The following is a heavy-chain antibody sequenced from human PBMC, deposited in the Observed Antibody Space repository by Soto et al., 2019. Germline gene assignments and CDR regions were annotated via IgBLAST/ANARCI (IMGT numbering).Heavy chain of an antibody. V-gene: IGHV3-23*04. CDR1: RFTFNNYA. CDR2: ISGNAGST. J-gene: IGHJ4*02. D-gene: IGHD2-8*01. CDR3: ARDSALMVFFDS. Sequence: EVQLVESGGGLVQPGGSLRLSCVASRFTFNNYAVNWVRQAPGKGLEWVSGISGNAGSTYYADSVRGRFTISRDNSKNTLSLKMASLRAEDTAVYYCARDSALMVFFDSWGQGTLVTVSS.